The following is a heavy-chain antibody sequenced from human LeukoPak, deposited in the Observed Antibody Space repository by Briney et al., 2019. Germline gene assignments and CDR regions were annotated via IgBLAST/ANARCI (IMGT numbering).Heavy chain of an antibody. CDR1: GFTFSTYV. V-gene: IGHV3-23*01. CDR2: ILGSGGGT. D-gene: IGHD3-10*01. J-gene: IGHJ6*02. CDR3: ATTPGAYYYYHMDV. Sequence: GGSQRLSCAASGFTFSTYVMTWVRQAPGKGLEWVSAILGSGGGTYYTDSVKGRFTISRDNSKNTLYLQMNSLRAEDTAVYYCATTPGAYYYYHMDVWGQGTTVTVSS.